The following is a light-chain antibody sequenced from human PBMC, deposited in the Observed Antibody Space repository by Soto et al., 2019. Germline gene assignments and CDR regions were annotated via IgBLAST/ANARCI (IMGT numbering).Light chain of an antibody. CDR2: WAS. CDR3: QQYYRPWT. J-gene: IGKJ1*01. V-gene: IGKV4-1*01. Sequence: DIVMTQSPDSLAVSLGERATINCKSSQSVLYSSNNKNYLAWYQQKPGQPPKLLIYWASTRESGVPDRFSGSGSGIDFTLTISSLQAEDVAVYYCQQYYRPWTFGQGTTVEIK. CDR1: QSVLYSSNNKNY.